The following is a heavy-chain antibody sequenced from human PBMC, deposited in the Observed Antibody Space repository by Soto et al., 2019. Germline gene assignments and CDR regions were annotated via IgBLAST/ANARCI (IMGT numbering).Heavy chain of an antibody. Sequence: SETLSLTCSVSGDSVRASYWSWIRQPAGTGLEWIGRVYSSGSTNSNPSLTRRVTMSVDTSKNQISLHLSSVTAADTAVYYCARDEYYDSNNWFDPWGQGTLVTVSS. CDR1: GDSVRASY. J-gene: IGHJ5*02. V-gene: IGHV4-4*07. CDR2: VYSSGST. CDR3: ARDEYYDSNNWFDP. D-gene: IGHD3-22*01.